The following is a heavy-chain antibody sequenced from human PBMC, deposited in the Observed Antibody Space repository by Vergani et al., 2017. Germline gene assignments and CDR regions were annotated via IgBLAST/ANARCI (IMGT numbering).Heavy chain of an antibody. D-gene: IGHD3-22*01. CDR2: IKSKTDGGTT. J-gene: IGHJ4*02. CDR1: GFTFSNAW. Sequence: EVQLVESGGGLVKPGGSLRLSCAASGFTFSNAWMHWVRQAPGKGLEWVGRIKSKTDGGTTDYAAPVKGRFTISRDESKNTLYLQMNSLKTEDTAVYYCTTGTTYYYDSSGYCPYWGQGSLVTVSS. CDR3: TTGTTYYYDSSGYCPY. V-gene: IGHV3-15*07.